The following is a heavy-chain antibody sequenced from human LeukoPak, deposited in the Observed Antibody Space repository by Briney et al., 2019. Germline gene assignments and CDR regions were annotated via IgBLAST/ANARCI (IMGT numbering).Heavy chain of an antibody. CDR2: IKQDGSLT. V-gene: IGHV3-7*03. CDR3: VRDSYTREWHEIESDY. Sequence: PGGSLRLSCAASGFTFSSYNMNWVRQAPGKGLEGVANIKQDGSLTFYMGSARGLFTISRDNAKSSLYLQMNSLRVGDTAIYYCVRDSYTREWHEIESDYWGQGTMVTVSS. D-gene: IGHD6-13*01. J-gene: IGHJ4*02. CDR1: GFTFSSYN.